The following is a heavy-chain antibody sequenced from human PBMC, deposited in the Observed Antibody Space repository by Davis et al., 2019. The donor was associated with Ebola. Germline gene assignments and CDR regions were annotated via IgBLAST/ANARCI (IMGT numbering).Heavy chain of an antibody. CDR3: ARSTYGIYWYFDL. CDR1: GFTFSSYW. V-gene: IGHV3-7*01. D-gene: IGHD4-17*01. Sequence: PGGSLRLSCAASGFTFSSYWMSWVRQAPGKGLEWVANIKQDGSEKYYVDSVKGRFTISRDNAKNSLYLQMNSLRAEDTAVYYCARSTYGIYWYFDLWGRGTLVTVSS. CDR2: IKQDGSEK. J-gene: IGHJ2*01.